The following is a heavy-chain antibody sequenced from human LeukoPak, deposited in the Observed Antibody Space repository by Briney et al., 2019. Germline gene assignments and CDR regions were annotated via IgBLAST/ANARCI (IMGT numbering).Heavy chain of an antibody. V-gene: IGHV3-23*01. Sequence: GGSLRLSCAASGFTFSSYAMSWVRQAPGKGLEWVSAISGSGGSTYYADSVKGRFTISRDNAKNSLYLQMNSLRAEDTALYYCAKGRSGQLVGATAYFDYWGQGTLVTVSS. CDR2: ISGSGGST. CDR3: AKGRSGQLVGATAYFDY. D-gene: IGHD1-26*01. CDR1: GFTFSSYA. J-gene: IGHJ4*02.